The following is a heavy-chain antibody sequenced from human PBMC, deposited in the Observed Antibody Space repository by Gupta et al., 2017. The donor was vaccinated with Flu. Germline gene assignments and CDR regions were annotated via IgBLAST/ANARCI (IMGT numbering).Heavy chain of an antibody. CDR1: GGSISSDNW. Sequence: QVQLQESGPGLVKPSETLSLTCAVSGGSISSDNWWSWVRQPPGKGLEWIGEIYHNGGTNYNPSLKSRVTISIDKSKNQFSLKLTSVTAADTAVYYCAKEKDYVWGSYRLLLDNWGQGSLVTVSS. CDR2: IYHNGGT. V-gene: IGHV4-4*02. CDR3: AKEKDYVWGSYRLLLDN. J-gene: IGHJ4*02. D-gene: IGHD3-16*02.